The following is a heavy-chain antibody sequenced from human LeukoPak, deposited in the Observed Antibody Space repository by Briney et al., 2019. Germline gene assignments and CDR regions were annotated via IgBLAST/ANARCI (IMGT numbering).Heavy chain of an antibody. D-gene: IGHD2-2*01. CDR2: ISGSGGST. J-gene: IGHJ4*02. V-gene: IGHV3-23*01. CDR1: GFTFSSYA. CDR3: AKGGLGYCSSTSCYEWIDY. Sequence: GGSLRLSCAASGFTFSSYAMSWVRQAPGKGLEWVSAISGSGGSTYYADSVKGQFTISRDNSKNTLYLQMNSLRAEDTAVYYCAKGGLGYCSSTSCYEWIDYWGQGTLVTVSS.